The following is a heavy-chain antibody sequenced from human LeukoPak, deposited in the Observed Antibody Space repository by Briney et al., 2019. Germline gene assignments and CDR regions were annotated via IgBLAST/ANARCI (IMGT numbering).Heavy chain of an antibody. CDR1: GFTFDDYA. D-gene: IGHD6-19*01. J-gene: IGHJ4*02. CDR3: AKGADPLTWRMTTVAGTRFDF. CDR2: ISGDGGSR. Sequence: GGSLRLSCAVSGFTFDDYAMHWVRQTPGKGLEWVSLISGDGGSRYYAGSVKGRFTVSRGNNKKSLYLQMNRLRTEDTAFYYCAKGADPLTWRMTTVAGTRFDFWGQGTLVTVSS. V-gene: IGHV3-43*02.